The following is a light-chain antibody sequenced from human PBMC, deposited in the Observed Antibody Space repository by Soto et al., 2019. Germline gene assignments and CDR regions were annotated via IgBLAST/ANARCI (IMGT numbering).Light chain of an antibody. CDR2: GAS. CDR1: QRVSRSY. J-gene: IGKJ4*01. CDR3: QQYDRSPLT. Sequence: ELVLTQSPGTLSLSPGERATLSCRASQRVSRSYLAWYQQKPGQGPRLLIYGASTRAYGIPDRFSGSESGTDFTLTISGLEPEYFAVYYCQQYDRSPLTFGGGTKVEI. V-gene: IGKV3-20*01.